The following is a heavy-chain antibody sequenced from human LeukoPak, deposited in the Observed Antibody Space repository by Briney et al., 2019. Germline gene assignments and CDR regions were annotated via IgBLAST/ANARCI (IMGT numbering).Heavy chain of an antibody. D-gene: IGHD1-26*01. J-gene: IGHJ4*02. V-gene: IGHV4-59*08. CDR2: IYYSGST. Sequence: PSETLSLTCTVSGGSISSYYWSWIRQPPGKGLEWIGYIYYSGSTNYNPSLKSRVTISVDTSKNQFSLKLSSVTAADTAVYYCARHKYSGSYLFDYWGQGTLVTVSS. CDR1: GGSISSYY. CDR3: ARHKYSGSYLFDY.